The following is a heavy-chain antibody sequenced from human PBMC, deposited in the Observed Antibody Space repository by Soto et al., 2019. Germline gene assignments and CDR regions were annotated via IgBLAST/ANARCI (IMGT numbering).Heavy chain of an antibody. D-gene: IGHD3-9*01. CDR3: AHSPYFDWLGDFDY. Sequence: QITLKESGPTLVKPTQTLTLTCTFSGFSLSTSGVGVGWIRQPPGRALEWLALIYWDDDKRYSPSLKSRLTITKDTSKNQVVLTMTNMAPVDTATYYCAHSPYFDWLGDFDYWGQGTLVTVSS. CDR1: GFSLSTSGVG. CDR2: IYWDDDK. V-gene: IGHV2-5*02. J-gene: IGHJ4*02.